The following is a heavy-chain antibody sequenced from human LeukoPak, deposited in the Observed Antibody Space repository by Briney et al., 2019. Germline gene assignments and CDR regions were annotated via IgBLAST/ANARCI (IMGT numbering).Heavy chain of an antibody. Sequence: GGSLRLSCAASGFTFSDYAMSWVRQAPGQGLEWVSTISDDGSGTYYADSVKGQFTISRDNSKNTLFLQINSLRAVDSAVYYCATDRERDPSVYYLVGGQGTLITVSS. CDR3: ATDRERDPSVYYLV. CDR2: ISDDGSGT. V-gene: IGHV3-23*01. J-gene: IGHJ4*02. D-gene: IGHD3-22*01. CDR1: GFTFSDYA.